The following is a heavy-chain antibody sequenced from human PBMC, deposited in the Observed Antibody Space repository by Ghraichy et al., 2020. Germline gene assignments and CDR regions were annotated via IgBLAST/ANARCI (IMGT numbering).Heavy chain of an antibody. J-gene: IGHJ3*02. CDR1: VFTFSSHY. V-gene: IGHV3-7*03. CDR3: ARESVLTGMGDDASDI. CDR2: IKQDGSDT. Sequence: LSLTCAASVFTFSSHYMTWVRQAPGKGLEWVANIKQDGSDTFYLDSLRGRFTISRDNAKNSLYLQMNGLRADDTAVYYCARESVLTGMGDDASDIWGQGTMVTVSS. D-gene: IGHD3-9*01.